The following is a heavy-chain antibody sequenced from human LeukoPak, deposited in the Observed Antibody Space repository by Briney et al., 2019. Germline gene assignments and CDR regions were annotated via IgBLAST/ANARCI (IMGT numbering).Heavy chain of an antibody. Sequence: SETLSLTCTVSGGSISSYYWSWIRQPPGKGLEWIGYTYYSGSTNYNPSLKSRVTISVDTSKNQFSLKLSSVTAADTAVYYCAREHGDYAGGYYYYYYMDVWGKGTTVTISS. D-gene: IGHD4-17*01. J-gene: IGHJ6*03. CDR3: AREHGDYAGGYYYYYYMDV. V-gene: IGHV4-59*01. CDR1: GGSISSYY. CDR2: TYYSGST.